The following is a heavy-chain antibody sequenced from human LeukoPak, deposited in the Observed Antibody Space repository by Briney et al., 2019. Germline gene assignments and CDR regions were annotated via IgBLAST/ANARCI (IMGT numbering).Heavy chain of an antibody. Sequence: PGGSLRLSCGASGITFNNAWMTWVRQAPGKGLEWVGRIKSKTDGGTTDYAAPVKGRFTISRDDSKNMLYLQMSSLKTEDTAVYYCATERHTSGWYDASDIWGQGTMVIVSS. CDR2: IKSKTDGGTT. CDR1: GITFNNAW. CDR3: ATERHTSGWYDASDI. V-gene: IGHV3-15*01. J-gene: IGHJ3*02. D-gene: IGHD6-19*01.